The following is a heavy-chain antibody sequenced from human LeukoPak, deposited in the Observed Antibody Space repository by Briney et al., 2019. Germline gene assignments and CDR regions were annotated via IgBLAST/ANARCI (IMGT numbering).Heavy chain of an antibody. D-gene: IGHD3-22*01. CDR2: ISNSGST. Sequence: LETLSLTCTVSGGSVTSGTYFWTWIRQPPGKGLDWIGFISNSGSTNYNPSLKSRVTISRDTSKNRFSLNLNSVTAADTAVYFCARSPSGYRFDYWGQGALVTVSS. CDR3: ARSPSGYRFDY. J-gene: IGHJ4*02. CDR1: GGSVTSGTYF. V-gene: IGHV4-61*01.